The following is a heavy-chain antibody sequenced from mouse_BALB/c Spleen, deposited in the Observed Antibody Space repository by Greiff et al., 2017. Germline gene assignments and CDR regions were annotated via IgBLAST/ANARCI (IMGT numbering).Heavy chain of an antibody. Sequence: VQLQESGAELMKPGASVKISCKATGYTFSSYWIEWVKQRPGHGLEWIGEILPGSGSTNYNEKFKGKATFTADTSSNTAYMQLNSLTSEDSAVYYCARSGGNYRYYAMDYWGQGTSVTVSS. D-gene: IGHD2-1*01. CDR2: ILPGSGST. V-gene: IGHV1-9*01. CDR1: GYTFSSYW. J-gene: IGHJ4*01. CDR3: ARSGGNYRYYAMDY.